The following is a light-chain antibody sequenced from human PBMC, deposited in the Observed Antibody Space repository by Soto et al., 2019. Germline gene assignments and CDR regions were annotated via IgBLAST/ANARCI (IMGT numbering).Light chain of an antibody. Sequence: DIVMTQSPLSLPATPVHPASISFRSSQRLVHSDGNTYLNWLQQRPGQSPRRLIYKVSNRDSGVPDRFSGSGSATDFTLTISRVEAEDVGVYYCVQGTQWPRAFGQGTKVDIK. CDR3: VQGTQWPRA. J-gene: IGKJ1*01. CDR2: KVS. CDR1: QRLVHSDGNTY. V-gene: IGKV2-30*02.